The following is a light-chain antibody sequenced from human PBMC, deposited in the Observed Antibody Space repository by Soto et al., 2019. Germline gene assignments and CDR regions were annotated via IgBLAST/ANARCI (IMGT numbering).Light chain of an antibody. V-gene: IGKV3-11*01. CDR3: QQRRNWPLT. CDR2: DAS. Sequence: EIVLTQSPATLSLSPGERATLSCRASQSVSSYFAWYQQKPDQAPRLLIYDASNRATGIPARFSGSGSGTDFTLTISSLEPEDFAVYYCQQRRNWPLTFGQGTRLEIK. CDR1: QSVSSY. J-gene: IGKJ5*01.